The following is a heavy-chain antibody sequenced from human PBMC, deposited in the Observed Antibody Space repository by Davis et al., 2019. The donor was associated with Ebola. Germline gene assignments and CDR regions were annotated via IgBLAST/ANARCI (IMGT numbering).Heavy chain of an antibody. CDR2: MNPNSGNT. V-gene: IGHV1-8*01. CDR1: GYTFTSYD. J-gene: IGHJ4*02. D-gene: IGHD1-7*01. CDR3: ARARGGRYNWSYFLVY. Sequence: ASVKVSCKASGYTFTSYDINWVRQATGQGLEWMGWMNPNSGNTGYAQKFQGRVTMTRNTSISTAYMELSSLRSEDTAVYYCARARGGRYNWSYFLVYWGQGTLVTVSS.